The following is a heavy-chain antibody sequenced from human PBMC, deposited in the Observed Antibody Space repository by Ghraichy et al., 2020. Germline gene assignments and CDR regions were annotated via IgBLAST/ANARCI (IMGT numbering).Heavy chain of an antibody. CDR2: IKTNKDGGTT. Sequence: GGSLRLSCAGSAFTFSNFYINWVRQAPGRGLEWVGLIKTNKDGGTTEYATPAKGRFTISRDESKDTVYLQMNSLQSEDTAVYYCVTERSGSYPNWGQGTLVIVSS. D-gene: IGHD1-26*01. CDR1: AFTFSNFY. V-gene: IGHV3-15*01. CDR3: VTERSGSYPN. J-gene: IGHJ4*02.